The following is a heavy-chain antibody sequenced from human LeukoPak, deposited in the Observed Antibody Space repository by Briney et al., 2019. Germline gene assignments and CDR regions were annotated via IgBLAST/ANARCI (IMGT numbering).Heavy chain of an antibody. CDR2: INPNSGGT. J-gene: IGHJ4*02. CDR1: GYTFTGYY. CDR3: AREKQWAGAHFDY. V-gene: IGHV1-2*02. Sequence: ASVKVSCKDSGYTFTGYYMYWVRQPPGQGLEWMGWINPNSGGTNYAQKFQGRVAMTRDTSISTAYMELSRLRTDDTAVFYCAREKQWAGAHFDYGGRGTLVTVSS. D-gene: IGHD1-26*01.